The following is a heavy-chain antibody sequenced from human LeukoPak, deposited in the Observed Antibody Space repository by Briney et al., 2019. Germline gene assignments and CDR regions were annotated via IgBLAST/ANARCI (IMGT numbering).Heavy chain of an antibody. CDR1: GGSISSYY. Sequence: SETLSLTCTVSGGSISSYYWSWIRQPAGKGLEWIGRIYTSGNTNYNPSLKSRVTMSLDTSKNQFSLKLSSVTAADTAVYYCARDADIVVPVFDIWGRGTMVTVSS. J-gene: IGHJ3*02. CDR3: ARDADIVVPVFDI. D-gene: IGHD2-2*01. V-gene: IGHV4-4*07. CDR2: IYTSGNT.